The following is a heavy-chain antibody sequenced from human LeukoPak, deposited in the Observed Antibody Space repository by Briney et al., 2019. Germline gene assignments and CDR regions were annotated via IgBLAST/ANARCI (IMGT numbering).Heavy chain of an antibody. Sequence: PGGSLRLSCAASGFTFSSYWMHWVRQAPGKGLVWVSRVNSDGSSTTYADSVKGRFTISRDNAKNTLYLQMNSLRAEDTAVYYCASGSMGGDYWGQGTLVTVSS. D-gene: IGHD2/OR15-2a*01. CDR2: VNSDGSST. CDR3: ASGSMGGDY. CDR1: GFTFSSYW. J-gene: IGHJ4*02. V-gene: IGHV3-74*01.